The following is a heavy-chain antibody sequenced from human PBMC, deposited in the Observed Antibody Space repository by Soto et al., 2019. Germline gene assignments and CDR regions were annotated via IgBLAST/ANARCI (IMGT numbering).Heavy chain of an antibody. CDR2: INAGNGNT. V-gene: IGHV1-3*01. J-gene: IGHJ6*02. D-gene: IGHD6-19*01. CDR3: ARDQSGGWYVYYYYYGMDV. Sequence: QVQLVQSGAEVKKPGASVKVSCKASGYTFTSYAMHWVRQAPGQRLEWMGWINAGNGNTKYSQKFQGRVTITRDTSASTAYMELSSLRSEDTAVYYCARDQSGGWYVYYYYYGMDVWGQGTTVTVSS. CDR1: GYTFTSYA.